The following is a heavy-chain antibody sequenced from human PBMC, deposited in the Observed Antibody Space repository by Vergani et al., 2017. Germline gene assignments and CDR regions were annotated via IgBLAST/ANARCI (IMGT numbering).Heavy chain of an antibody. V-gene: IGHV3-30-3*01. J-gene: IGHJ4*02. D-gene: IGHD6-25*01. Sequence: VQLVESGGGVVQPGTSLRLSCVVSGFALNRHAMYWVRQAPGKGLEWVVGISFDGTNEYYPDLVKGRFTISRDIAKNTLYLQVRSLRLEDTGVYHCVRDRGLCAGGRGYTEAWGYWGQGTPVTVSS. CDR3: VRDRGLCAGGRGYTEAWGY. CDR2: ISFDGTNE. CDR1: GFALNRHA.